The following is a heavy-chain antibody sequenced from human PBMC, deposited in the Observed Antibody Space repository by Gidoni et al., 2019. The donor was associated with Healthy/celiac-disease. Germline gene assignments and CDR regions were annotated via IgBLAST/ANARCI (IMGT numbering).Heavy chain of an antibody. V-gene: IGHV4-34*01. CDR1: GGSFTGYY. CDR2: INHSGST. J-gene: IGHJ5*02. D-gene: IGHD2-15*01. Sequence: QVQLQQLGAGLLKPSEPLSLPCAVYGGSFTGYYWRWIRQPPGKGLEWIGEINHSGSTNYNPSLKSRVTISVDTSKNQFSLKLSSVTAADTAVYYCARVGGTYCSGSSCYSPGWFDPWGQGTLVTVS. CDR3: ARVGGTYCSGSSCYSPGWFDP.